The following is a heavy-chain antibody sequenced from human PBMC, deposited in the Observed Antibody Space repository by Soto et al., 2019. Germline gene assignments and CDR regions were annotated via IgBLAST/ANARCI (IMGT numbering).Heavy chain of an antibody. V-gene: IGHV4-34*01. CDR3: ADDPGGWGPRQSWFDP. CDR2: INHSGST. D-gene: IGHD3-10*01. J-gene: IGHJ5*02. Sequence: QVQLQQWGAGLLKPSETLSLTCAVYGGSFSGYYWSWIRQPPGKGLEWIGEINHSGSTNYNPSLRMRGDESXXQXRXXGSLDLCSGAAGATAAYYGADDPGGWGPRQSWFDPWGQGTLVTVSS. CDR1: GGSFSGYY.